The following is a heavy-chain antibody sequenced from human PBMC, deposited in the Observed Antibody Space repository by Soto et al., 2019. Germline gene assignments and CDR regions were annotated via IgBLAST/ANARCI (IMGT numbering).Heavy chain of an antibody. CDR3: ARDYGSGAVAGTSYYYYYMDV. D-gene: IGHD6-19*01. J-gene: IGHJ6*03. V-gene: IGHV1-46*03. CDR1: GYTFTSYY. CDR2: INPSGGST. Sequence: ASVKVSCKASGYTFTSYYMHWVRQAPGQGLEWMGIINPSGGSTSYAQKFQGRVTMTRDTSTSTVYMELSSLRSEDTAVYYCARDYGSGAVAGTSYYYYYMDVWGKGPTVTVSS.